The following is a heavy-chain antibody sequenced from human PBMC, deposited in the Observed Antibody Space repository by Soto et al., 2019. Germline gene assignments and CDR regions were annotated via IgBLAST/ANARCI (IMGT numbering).Heavy chain of an antibody. J-gene: IGHJ4*02. CDR1: GFTFSSYG. D-gene: IGHD6-19*01. V-gene: IGHV3-33*01. CDR3: ARDREVSSGWYRGFDY. CDR2: IWYDGSNK. Sequence: HPGGSLRLSCAASGFTFSSYGMHWVRQAPGKGLEWVAVIWYDGSNKYYADSVKGRFTISRDNSKNTLYLQMNSLRAEDTAVYYCARDREVSSGWYRGFDYWGQGTLVTVSS.